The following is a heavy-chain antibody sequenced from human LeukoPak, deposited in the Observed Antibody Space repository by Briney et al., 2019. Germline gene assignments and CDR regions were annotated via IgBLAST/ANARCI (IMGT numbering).Heavy chain of an antibody. J-gene: IGHJ2*01. D-gene: IGHD3-22*01. V-gene: IGHV4-59*08. Sequence: SETLSLTCTVSGGSISSYYWSWIRQPPGKGLEWIGYIYYSGSTNYNPSLKSRVTISVDTSKNQFSLKLSSVTAADTAVYYCARGQVDYYDSSGYYYRAWYFDLWGRGTLVTVSS. CDR1: GGSISSYY. CDR3: ARGQVDYYDSSGYYYRAWYFDL. CDR2: IYYSGST.